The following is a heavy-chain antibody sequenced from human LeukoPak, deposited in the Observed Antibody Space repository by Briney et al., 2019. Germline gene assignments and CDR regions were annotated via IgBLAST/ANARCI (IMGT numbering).Heavy chain of an antibody. D-gene: IGHD4/OR15-4a*01. CDR2: IYSDNT. V-gene: IGHV3-53*01. J-gene: IGHJ4*02. CDR1: GFTVSSNS. Sequence: GGSLRLSCTVSGFTVSSNSMSWVRQAPGKGLEWVSFIYSDNTHYSDSVKGRFTISRDNSKNTLYLQMNSLRAEDTAVYYCARRAGAHSHPYDYWGQGTLDTVS. CDR3: ARRAGAHSHPYDY.